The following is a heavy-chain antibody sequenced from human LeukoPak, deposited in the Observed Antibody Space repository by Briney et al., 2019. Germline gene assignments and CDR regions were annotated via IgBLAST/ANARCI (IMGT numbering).Heavy chain of an antibody. CDR2: ISSSGSTI. Sequence: PGGSLRLSCAASGFTFSSYAMSWVRQAPGKGLEWVSYISSSGSTIYYADSVKGRFTISRDNAKNSLYLQMNSLRAEDTAVYYCASGALRTGTEHYWGQGTLVTVSS. D-gene: IGHD1-7*01. J-gene: IGHJ4*02. V-gene: IGHV3-48*04. CDR1: GFTFSSYA. CDR3: ASGALRTGTEHY.